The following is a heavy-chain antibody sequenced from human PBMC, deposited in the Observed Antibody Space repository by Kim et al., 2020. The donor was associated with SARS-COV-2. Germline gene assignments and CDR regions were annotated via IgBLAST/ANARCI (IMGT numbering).Heavy chain of an antibody. Sequence: SETLSLTCTVSGGSISSSSYYWGWIRQPPGKGLEWIGSIYYSGSTYYNPSLKSRVTISVDTSKNQFSLKLSSVTAADTAVYYCARRENILTPEATQSHFDYWGQGTLVTVSS. J-gene: IGHJ4*02. V-gene: IGHV4-39*07. D-gene: IGHD3-9*01. CDR2: IYYSGST. CDR3: ARRENILTPEATQSHFDY. CDR1: GGSISSSSYY.